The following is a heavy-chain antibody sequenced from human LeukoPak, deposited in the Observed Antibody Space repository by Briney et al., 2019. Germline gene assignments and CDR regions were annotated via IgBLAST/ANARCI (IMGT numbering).Heavy chain of an antibody. Sequence: GSLRLSCAASGFTLSSYNMNWVRQAPGKGLEGVSSISSSSSYIYYADSVKGRFTISRDNAKNSLYLQMNSLRAEDTAVYYCARQAYYYDSSGYYFDYWGQGTLVTVSS. J-gene: IGHJ4*02. CDR2: ISSSSSYI. CDR1: GFTLSSYN. V-gene: IGHV3-21*01. D-gene: IGHD3-22*01. CDR3: ARQAYYYDSSGYYFDY.